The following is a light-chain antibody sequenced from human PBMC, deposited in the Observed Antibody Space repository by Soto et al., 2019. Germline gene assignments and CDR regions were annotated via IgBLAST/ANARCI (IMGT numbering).Light chain of an antibody. Sequence: DIQMTQSPSTLSASVGDRVTITCRAGQSISSWLAWYQQKPGKAPKLLIYDASSLESGVPSRFSGSGSGTEFTLTISSLQPDDFATYYCQQYNSYPTFGQGSKV. CDR2: DAS. J-gene: IGKJ1*01. CDR1: QSISSW. CDR3: QQYNSYPT. V-gene: IGKV1-5*01.